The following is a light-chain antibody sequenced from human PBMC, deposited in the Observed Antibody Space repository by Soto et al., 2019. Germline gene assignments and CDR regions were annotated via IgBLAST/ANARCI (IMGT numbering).Light chain of an antibody. CDR1: SSDVGGYKY. J-gene: IGLJ1*01. CDR2: EVS. CDR3: SSYTSGSTLDV. Sequence: QSVLTQPASVSGSPGQSITISCTGTSSDVGGYKYVSWYQQHPGKAPKLMIYEVSNRPSGVSNRFSGSKSGNTASLTISGLQAEDEADYYCSSYTSGSTLDVFGTGTKVTVL. V-gene: IGLV2-14*01.